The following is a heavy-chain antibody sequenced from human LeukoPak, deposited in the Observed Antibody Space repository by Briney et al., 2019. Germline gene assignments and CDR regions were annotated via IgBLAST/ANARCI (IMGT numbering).Heavy chain of an antibody. V-gene: IGHV3-30*18. CDR2: ISYDGSNK. CDR1: GFTFSSYG. Sequence: PGGSLRLSCAASGFTFSSYGMHWVRQAPGKGLEWVAVISYDGSNKYYADSVKGRFTISRDNSENTLYLQMNSLRAEDTAVYYCAKVGSDEAIDYWGQGTLVTVSS. CDR3: AKVGSDEAIDY. D-gene: IGHD2-2*03. J-gene: IGHJ4*02.